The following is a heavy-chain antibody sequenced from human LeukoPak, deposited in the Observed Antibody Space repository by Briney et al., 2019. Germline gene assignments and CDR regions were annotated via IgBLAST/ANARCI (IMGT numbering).Heavy chain of an antibody. J-gene: IGHJ4*02. CDR2: ISSSSGSI. Sequence: GGSLRLSCAASGFTFSSYWMNWVRQAPGKGLEWVSSISSSSGSIYYADSVKGRFTVSRDNAKNSLYLQINNLRDDDTAVYYCVRDSLLWFGEIDYWGQGTLVSVSS. CDR1: GFTFSSYW. V-gene: IGHV3-21*01. CDR3: VRDSLLWFGEIDY. D-gene: IGHD3-10*01.